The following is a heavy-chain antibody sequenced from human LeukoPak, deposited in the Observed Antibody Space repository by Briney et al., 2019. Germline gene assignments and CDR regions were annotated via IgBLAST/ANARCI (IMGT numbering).Heavy chain of an antibody. CDR1: GFTFDDYA. D-gene: IGHD1-26*01. J-gene: IGHJ4*02. Sequence: GRSLRLSCAASGFTFDDYAMHWVRQAPGKGLEWVSGISWNSGSIGYADSVKGRFTISRDNAKNSLYLQMNSLRAEDTAVYYCARESSSLPPSDYWGQGTLVTVSS. V-gene: IGHV3-9*01. CDR2: ISWNSGSI. CDR3: ARESSSLPPSDY.